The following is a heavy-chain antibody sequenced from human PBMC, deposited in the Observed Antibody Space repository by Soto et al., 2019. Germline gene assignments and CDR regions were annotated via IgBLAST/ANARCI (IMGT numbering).Heavy chain of an antibody. J-gene: IGHJ6*02. V-gene: IGHV3-30*18. Sequence: GGSLRLSCAASGFTFSSYGMHWVRQAPGKGLEWVAVISYDGSNKYYADSVKGRFTISRDNSKNTLYLQMNSLRAEDTAVYYCAKDRRPLLLCGMDVWGQGTTVTSP. CDR2: ISYDGSNK. D-gene: IGHD3-22*01. CDR1: GFTFSSYG. CDR3: AKDRRPLLLCGMDV.